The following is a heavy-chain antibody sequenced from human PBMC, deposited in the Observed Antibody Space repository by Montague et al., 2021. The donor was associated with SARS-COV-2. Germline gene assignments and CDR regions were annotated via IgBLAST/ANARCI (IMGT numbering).Heavy chain of an antibody. CDR2: ISYDGTNR. V-gene: IGHV3-30-3*01. Sequence: SLRLSCAASGFNFGSHAVHWVRQAPGKGLEWVAVISYDGTNRHYADSVKGRFTISRDNSNNTLYLQMSSLRVEDTAIYYCAKGGATIFWGFDHWGQGALVAVS. CDR3: AKGGATIFWGFDH. CDR1: GFNFGSHA. D-gene: IGHD3-9*01. J-gene: IGHJ4*02.